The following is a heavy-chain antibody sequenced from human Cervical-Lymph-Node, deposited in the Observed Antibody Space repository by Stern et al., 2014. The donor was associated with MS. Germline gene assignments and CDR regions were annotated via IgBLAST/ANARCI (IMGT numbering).Heavy chain of an antibody. Sequence: QLVQSGAEVKKPGSSVKVSCKTSGDTFSNYAFSWVRQAPGRGLEWMGGIIPIFGTTNYAQNFQGRVTITADKSTTTAYMELSSLRSEDTAVYFCATDGGGYEVLWGRGTLVTVSS. CDR1: GDTFSNYA. V-gene: IGHV1-69*06. CDR3: ATDGGGYEVL. CDR2: IIPIFGTT. J-gene: IGHJ2*01. D-gene: IGHD5-12*01.